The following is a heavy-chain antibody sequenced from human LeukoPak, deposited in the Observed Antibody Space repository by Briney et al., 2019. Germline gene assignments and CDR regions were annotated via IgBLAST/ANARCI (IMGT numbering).Heavy chain of an antibody. CDR3: ARDGCGSTSCYPVFDF. CDR1: GFTFGDYT. D-gene: IGHD2-2*01. V-gene: IGHV3-49*04. CDR2: IRSEAYGGTT. J-gene: IGHJ4*02. Sequence: PGRSLRRSCTASGFTFGDYTMSWVRQAPGKGLEWVGFIRSEAYGGTTEYAASVKGRFTISRDDSKSIAYLQMNSLKTEDTAMYYCARDGCGSTSCYPVFDFWGQGTLVTVSS.